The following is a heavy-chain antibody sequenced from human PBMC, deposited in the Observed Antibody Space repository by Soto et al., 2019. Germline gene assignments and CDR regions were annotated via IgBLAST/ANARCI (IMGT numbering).Heavy chain of an antibody. Sequence: PGGSLRLSCAASGFTFSSYGMHWVRQAPGKGLEWVAVISYDGSNKYYADSVKGRFTISRDNSKNTLYLQMNSLRAEDTAVYYCAKERFGSGYFDYWGQGTLVTVSS. CDR1: GFTFSSYG. CDR3: AKERFGSGYFDY. J-gene: IGHJ4*02. D-gene: IGHD6-19*01. CDR2: ISYDGSNK. V-gene: IGHV3-30*18.